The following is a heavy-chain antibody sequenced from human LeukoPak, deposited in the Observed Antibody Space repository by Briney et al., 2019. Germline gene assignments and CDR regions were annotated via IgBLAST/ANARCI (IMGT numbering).Heavy chain of an antibody. J-gene: IGHJ6*02. CDR3: ARVDTAYYYYGMDV. V-gene: IGHV4-61*01. D-gene: IGHD5-18*01. CDR2: IYYSGST. Sequence: SQTLSLTCTVSGGSVSSGSYYWSWIRQPPGTGLEWIGYIYYSGSTNYNPSLKSRVTISVDTSKNQFSLKLSSVTAADTAVYYCARVDTAYYYYGMDVWGQGTTVTVSS. CDR1: GGSVSSGSYY.